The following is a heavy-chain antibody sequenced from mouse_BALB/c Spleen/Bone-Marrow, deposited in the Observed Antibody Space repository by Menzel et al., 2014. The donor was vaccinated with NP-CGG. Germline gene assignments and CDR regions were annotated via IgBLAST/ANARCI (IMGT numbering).Heavy chain of an antibody. CDR1: GFAFSGYD. CDR3: ARQRGYAYAMDY. D-gene: IGHD2-2*01. V-gene: IGHV5-12-1*01. CDR2: ISSGGSNT. Sequence: EVQLVESGGGLVKPGGSLKFSCAASGFAFSGYDMSWVRQTPEKRLEWVAYISSGGSNTYYPDTVKGRFTISRDNAKNTLYLQMNSLKSEDTAMYYCARQRGYAYAMDYWGQGISVTVPS. J-gene: IGHJ4*01.